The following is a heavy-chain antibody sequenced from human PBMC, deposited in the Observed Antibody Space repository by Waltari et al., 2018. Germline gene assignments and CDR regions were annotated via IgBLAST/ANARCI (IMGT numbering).Heavy chain of an antibody. D-gene: IGHD1-20*01. CDR1: GFTFSSFD. CDR2: ISASGGST. Sequence: EVHLLESGGDSVQPGGSLRLSCAASGFTFSSFDMSWVRQAPGKGLAWVSGISASGGSTHYADSVKGRFTISRDNSKSTLYLQVNSLRAEDTALYYCAKASLTETTLPLLTPFDYWGQGTLVTVSS. V-gene: IGHV3-23*01. J-gene: IGHJ4*02. CDR3: AKASLTETTLPLLTPFDY.